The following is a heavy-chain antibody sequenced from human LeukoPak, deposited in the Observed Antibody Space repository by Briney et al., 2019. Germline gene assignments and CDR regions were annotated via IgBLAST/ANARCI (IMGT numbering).Heavy chain of an antibody. CDR3: AKYPTYYYDRRGYYYFDY. D-gene: IGHD3-22*01. Sequence: GGSLRLSYAASGFTFSSNAMSWVRQAPGKGLEWVSVISGSGGSTYYADSVKGRFTISRDNSKNTLYLQMNSLSAEDTAVYYCAKYPTYYYDRRGYYYFDYWGQGTLVTVSS. CDR2: ISGSGGST. CDR1: GFTFSSNA. J-gene: IGHJ4*02. V-gene: IGHV3-23*01.